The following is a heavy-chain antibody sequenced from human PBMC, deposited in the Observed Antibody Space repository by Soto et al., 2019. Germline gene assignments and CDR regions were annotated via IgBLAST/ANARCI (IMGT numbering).Heavy chain of an antibody. D-gene: IGHD2-15*01. V-gene: IGHV3-23*01. CDR3: AKGQGPGYCSGGSCYTTDY. CDR2: ISGSGGTT. Sequence: GGSLRLSCAASGFTFSSFAITWVRQAPGQGLEWVSAISGSGGTTYYAASVKGRFTISRDNSKNTLYLQMNSLRAEDTAVYYCAKGQGPGYCSGGSCYTTDYWGQGTLVTVSS. J-gene: IGHJ4*02. CDR1: GFTFSSFA.